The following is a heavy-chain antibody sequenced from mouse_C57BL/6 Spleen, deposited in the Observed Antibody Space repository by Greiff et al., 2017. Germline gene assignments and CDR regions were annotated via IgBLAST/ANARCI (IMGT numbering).Heavy chain of an antibody. D-gene: IGHD2-4*01. CDR2: IWTGGGT. CDR3: ARSLYDYDFYFDY. V-gene: IGHV2-9-1*01. CDR1: GFSLTSYA. J-gene: IGHJ2*01. Sequence: QVQLKESGPGLVAPSQSLSITCTVSGFSLTSYAISWVRQPPGKGLEWLGEIWTGGGTNYNSALKSRLSISKYNSKSQVFLKMNSLQTDSTARYYCARSLYDYDFYFDYWGQGTTLTVSS.